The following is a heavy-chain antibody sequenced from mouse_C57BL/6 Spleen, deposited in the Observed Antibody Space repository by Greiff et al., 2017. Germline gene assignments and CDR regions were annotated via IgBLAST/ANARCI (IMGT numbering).Heavy chain of an antibody. Sequence: QVQLQQSGAELVRPGASVTLSCKASGYTFTDYEMHWVKQTPVHGLEWIGAIDPENGGTAYNQKFKGKAILTAYKSSSTSYMELRSLTSEDSAVYYFTRDYGSSYLAWFAYWGQGTLVTVSA. V-gene: IGHV1-15*01. J-gene: IGHJ3*01. CDR3: TRDYGSSYLAWFAY. D-gene: IGHD1-1*01. CDR1: GYTFTDYE. CDR2: IDPENGGT.